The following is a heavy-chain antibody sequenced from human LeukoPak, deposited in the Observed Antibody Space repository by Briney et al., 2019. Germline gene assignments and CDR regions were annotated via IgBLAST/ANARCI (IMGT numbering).Heavy chain of an antibody. V-gene: IGHV3-21*01. D-gene: IGHD1-26*01. Sequence: GGSLRLSCAASGFTFSSYSMNWVRQAPGKGLEWVSSISSSSSYIYYADSVKGRFTISRDNAKNSLYLQMNSLRAEDTAVYYCARAPVGGSYEYYFDYWGQGTLVTVSS. CDR3: ARAPVGGSYEYYFDY. CDR2: ISSSSSYI. J-gene: IGHJ4*02. CDR1: GFTFSSYS.